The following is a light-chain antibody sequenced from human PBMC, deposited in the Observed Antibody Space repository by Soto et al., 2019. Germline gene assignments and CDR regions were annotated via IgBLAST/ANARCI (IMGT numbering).Light chain of an antibody. CDR1: SSDVGGYHY. CDR2: EVF. V-gene: IGLV2-14*01. J-gene: IGLJ1*01. CDR3: SSYTSSSTLLFV. Sequence: QSALTQPASVSGSPGQSITISCTGSSSDVGGYHYVSWYQQYPGEAPKLMIYEVFNRPSGVSNRFSGSKSGNTASLIISGLQAEDEADYYCSSYTSSSTLLFVFGTGTKLTVL.